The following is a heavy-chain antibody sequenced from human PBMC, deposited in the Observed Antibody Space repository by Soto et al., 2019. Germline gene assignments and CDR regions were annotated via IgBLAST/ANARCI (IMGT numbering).Heavy chain of an antibody. CDR1: GFIFTSYA. Sequence: EVQLLASGGGLVQPGGSLRLSCAPSGFIFTSYAMSWVRQAPGKGLEWVSGISGSGGSTYYADSVKGRFTISRDNSKNTLYLQMNSLRAEDTALYYCAKGTCKSGGSCYSTFDYWGQGTLVTVSS. V-gene: IGHV3-23*01. CDR2: ISGSGGST. CDR3: AKGTCKSGGSCYSTFDY. D-gene: IGHD2-15*01. J-gene: IGHJ4*02.